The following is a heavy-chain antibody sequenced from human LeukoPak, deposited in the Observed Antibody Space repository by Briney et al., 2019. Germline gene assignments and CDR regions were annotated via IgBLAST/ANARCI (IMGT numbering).Heavy chain of an antibody. V-gene: IGHV4-4*07. CDR1: GGSISSYY. CDR2: IYTSGST. CDR3: ARVIELAFDI. Sequence: PSETLSLTYTACGGSISSYYWRWLRQPAGKGVGWIGRIYTSGSTNYNPSLKSPVTMSIDTSKNQFSLKLSSVTAADTAVYYCARVIELAFDIWGQGTMVTVSS. J-gene: IGHJ3*02. D-gene: IGHD3-16*02.